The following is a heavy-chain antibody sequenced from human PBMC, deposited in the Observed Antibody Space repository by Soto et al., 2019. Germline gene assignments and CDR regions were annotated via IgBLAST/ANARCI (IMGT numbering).Heavy chain of an antibody. V-gene: IGHV4-34*01. CDR1: GGSFSGYY. D-gene: IGHD6-6*01. J-gene: IGHJ4*02. CDR3: ARRWYSSSPKAYDY. Sequence: SETLSLTCAVYGGSFSGYYWSWIRQPPGKGLEWIGEINHSGSTNYNPSLKSRVTISVDTSKNQFSLKLSSVTAADTAVYYCARRWYSSSPKAYDYWGQGTLVTVSS. CDR2: INHSGST.